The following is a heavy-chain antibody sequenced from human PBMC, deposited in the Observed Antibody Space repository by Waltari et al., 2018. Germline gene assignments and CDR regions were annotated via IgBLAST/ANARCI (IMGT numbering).Heavy chain of an antibody. Sequence: EVQLVESGGGLVQPGGSLRLSCAASGFTVSSNYMSWVRQAPGKGLEWVSAISGSGGSTYYADSVKGRFTISRDNSKNTLYLQMNSLRAEDTAVYYCARDEGGPYRRGAFDIWGQGTMVTVSS. D-gene: IGHD2-15*01. J-gene: IGHJ3*02. CDR1: GFTVSSNY. V-gene: IGHV3-23*04. CDR2: ISGSGGST. CDR3: ARDEGGPYRRGAFDI.